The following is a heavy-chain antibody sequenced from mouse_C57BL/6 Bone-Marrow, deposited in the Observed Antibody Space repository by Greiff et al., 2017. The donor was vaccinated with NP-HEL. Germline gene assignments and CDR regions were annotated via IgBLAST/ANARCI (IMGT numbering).Heavy chain of an antibody. CDR1: GFTFSDYY. Sequence: EVKVEESGGGLVQPGGSLKLSCAASGFTFSDYYMYWVRQTPEKRLEWVAYISNGGGSTYYPDTVKGRFTISRDNAKNTLYLQMSRLKSEDTAMYYCASRGYYAMDYWGQGTSVTVSS. V-gene: IGHV5-12*01. CDR3: ASRGYYAMDY. J-gene: IGHJ4*01. D-gene: IGHD3-3*01. CDR2: ISNGGGST.